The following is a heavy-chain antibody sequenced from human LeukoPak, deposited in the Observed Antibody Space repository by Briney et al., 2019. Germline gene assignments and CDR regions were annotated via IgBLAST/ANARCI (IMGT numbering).Heavy chain of an antibody. CDR1: GHTSTTYA. J-gene: IGHJ6*02. Sequence: ASVKVSCKASGHTSTTYAIHWVRQAPGQGLEWMGWINAGNGNIKYSQKFQGRVTITGDTSASTAYMELSSLRSEDTAVCYCARGYCSSTSCYMDVWGQGTTVTVSS. D-gene: IGHD2-2*01. CDR3: ARGYCSSTSCYMDV. CDR2: INAGNGNI. V-gene: IGHV1-3*01.